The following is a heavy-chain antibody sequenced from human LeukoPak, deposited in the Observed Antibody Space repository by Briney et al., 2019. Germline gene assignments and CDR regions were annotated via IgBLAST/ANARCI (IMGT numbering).Heavy chain of an antibody. V-gene: IGHV3-74*03. D-gene: IGHD3-10*01. J-gene: IGHJ4*02. CDR2: IHSDGSST. Sequence: GGSLRLSCAASGFALSSYWMHWVRQAPGKGLVWVSRIHSDGSSTKYADSVKGRFTISRDTAKNTVYLQMNSLRAEDTAAYYCAKNGPGLDYFDYWGQGTLVTVSS. CDR1: GFALSSYW. CDR3: AKNGPGLDYFDY.